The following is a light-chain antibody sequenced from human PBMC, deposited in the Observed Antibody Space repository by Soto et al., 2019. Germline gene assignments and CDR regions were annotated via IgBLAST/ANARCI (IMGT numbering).Light chain of an antibody. CDR1: QSVSSNY. CDR3: QQYGSSPPWT. Sequence: ESVLTQSPGTLSLSPGERATLSCRASQSVSSNYLAWYQQKPGQAPRLLISGASTRATGIPDRFSGSGSGTDFTLTISRLEPEDSAVYYCQQYGSSPPWTFGQGTKVEIK. CDR2: GAS. J-gene: IGKJ1*01. V-gene: IGKV3-20*01.